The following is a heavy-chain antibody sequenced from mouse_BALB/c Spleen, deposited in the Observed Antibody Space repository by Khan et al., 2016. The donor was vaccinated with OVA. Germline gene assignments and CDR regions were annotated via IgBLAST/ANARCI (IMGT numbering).Heavy chain of an antibody. J-gene: IGHJ4*01. CDR3: ARAYYRYDGYYALDY. Sequence: VHLVESGPGLVAPSQSLSITCTVSGFSFSRYNILWVRQPPGKGLEWLGMIWGGGGTDYYSTLKIRLGISKDNSTSQVFLKMNMLQTDDTAMYYCARAYYRYDGYYALDYWGQGTSVTVSS. D-gene: IGHD2-14*01. CDR1: GFSFSRYN. CDR2: IWGGGGT. V-gene: IGHV2-6-4*01.